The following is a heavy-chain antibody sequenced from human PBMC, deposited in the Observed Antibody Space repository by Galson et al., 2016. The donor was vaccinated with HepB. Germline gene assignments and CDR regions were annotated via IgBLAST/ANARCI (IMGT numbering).Heavy chain of an antibody. CDR2: ISGSGAST. Sequence: SLRLSCAASGFTFSSYAMSWVRQAPGRGLEWVSAISGSGASTSYADSVKGRFTISRDNSKNTLFLQMNSLRAEDTALYYCAKRDYSDDNDYLPLFECWGQGTLVTVSS. CDR3: AKRDYSDDNDYLPLFEC. D-gene: IGHD5-12*01. V-gene: IGHV3-23*01. CDR1: GFTFSSYA. J-gene: IGHJ4*02.